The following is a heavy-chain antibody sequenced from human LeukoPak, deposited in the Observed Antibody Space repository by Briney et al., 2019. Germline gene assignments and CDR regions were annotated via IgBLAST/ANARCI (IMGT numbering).Heavy chain of an antibody. CDR1: GFTFDDYA. V-gene: IGHV3-9*03. Sequence: GGSLRLSCAASGFTFDDYAMHWVRQAPGKGLEWVSGIYWNSGSIDYADSVKGRFTISRDNAKNSLYLQMNRLRAEDMALYYCAKDMAKSSYYAIDYWGQGTLVTVSS. CDR2: IYWNSGSI. CDR3: AKDMAKSSYYAIDY. J-gene: IGHJ4*02. D-gene: IGHD1-26*01.